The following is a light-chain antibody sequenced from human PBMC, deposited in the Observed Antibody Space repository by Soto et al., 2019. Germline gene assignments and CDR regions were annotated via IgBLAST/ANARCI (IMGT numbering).Light chain of an antibody. Sequence: EIVLTQSPGTLSFSPGERATLSCRASQTITTLAWYQRKPGQAPRLLIYDASNRATGIPARFSGSGSGTDFTLTISSLEPEDFAVYYCQQRSNWPPTFGQGTRLEIK. J-gene: IGKJ5*01. V-gene: IGKV3-11*01. CDR3: QQRSNWPPT. CDR1: QTITT. CDR2: DAS.